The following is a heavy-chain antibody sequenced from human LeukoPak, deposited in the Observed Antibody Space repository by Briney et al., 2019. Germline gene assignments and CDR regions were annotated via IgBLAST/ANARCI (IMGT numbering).Heavy chain of an antibody. CDR2: IYYSGST. D-gene: IGHD3-10*01. Sequence: SETLSLTCTVSGGSISSYYWSWIRQPPGKGLEWTGYIYYSGSTNYNPSLKSRVTISVDTSKNQFSLKLSSVTAADTAVYYCARDRYYYGSGSYYYYWGQGTLVTVSS. CDR3: ARDRYYYGSGSYYYY. CDR1: GGSISSYY. J-gene: IGHJ4*02. V-gene: IGHV4-59*01.